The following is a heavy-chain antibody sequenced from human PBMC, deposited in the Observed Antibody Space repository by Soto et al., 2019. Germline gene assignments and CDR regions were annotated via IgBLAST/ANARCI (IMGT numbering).Heavy chain of an antibody. CDR3: ARGGCSSCLFDQ. J-gene: IGHJ4*02. CDR2: IHYRGTT. V-gene: IGHV4-59*01. D-gene: IGHD6-13*01. CDR1: GGSISTSY. Sequence: QVQLQESGPGLVKPSETLSLSCTVSGGSISTSYWCWIRQPPGKGLEWIAFIHYRGTTKYNPSLEGRVTISLDTSKNQFSLKLNSVAAADTAMYYCARGGCSSCLFDQWGQGILVTVSS.